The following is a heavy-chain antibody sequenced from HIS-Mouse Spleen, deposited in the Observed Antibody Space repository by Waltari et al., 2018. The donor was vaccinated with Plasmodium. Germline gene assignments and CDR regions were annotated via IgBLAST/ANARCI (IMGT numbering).Heavy chain of an antibody. CDR1: GFHFGSYW. CDR2: IKQDGSEK. Sequence: EVQLVESGGGLVQPGGSLRLSCAAYGFHFGSYWMSWVRQAPGKGLEWVANIKQDGSEKYYVDSVKGRFTISRDNAKNSLYLQMNSLRAEDTAVYYCASSWYWYFDLWGRGTLVTVSS. D-gene: IGHD6-13*01. V-gene: IGHV3-7*01. CDR3: ASSWYWYFDL. J-gene: IGHJ2*01.